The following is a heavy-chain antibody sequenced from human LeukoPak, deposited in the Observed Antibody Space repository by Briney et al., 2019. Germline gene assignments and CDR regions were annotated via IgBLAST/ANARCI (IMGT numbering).Heavy chain of an antibody. CDR3: AKSYYDFWSGYYKYYFDY. Sequence: GGSLRLSCAASGFTFSSYAMSWVRQAPGKGLEWVSAISGSGGSTYYADSVRGRFTISRDNPKNTLYLQMNSLRAEDTAVYYCAKSYYDFWSGYYKYYFDYWGQGTLVTVSS. D-gene: IGHD3-3*01. CDR2: ISGSGGST. V-gene: IGHV3-23*01. J-gene: IGHJ4*02. CDR1: GFTFSSYA.